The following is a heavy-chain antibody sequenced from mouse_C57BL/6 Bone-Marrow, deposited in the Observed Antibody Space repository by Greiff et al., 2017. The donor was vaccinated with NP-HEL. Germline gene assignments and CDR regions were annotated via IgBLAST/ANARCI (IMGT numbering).Heavy chain of an antibody. J-gene: IGHJ2*01. Sequence: VQLQQPGAELVKPGASVKMSCKASGYTFTSYWITWVKQRPGQGLEWIGDIFPGSGSTNYNEKFKSKATLSVDTSSSTAYMQLSSLTSEDSAVYYCARSPSYYYGSSYNYWGHGTTLTVSS. D-gene: IGHD1-1*01. V-gene: IGHV1-55*01. CDR1: GYTFTSYW. CDR2: IFPGSGST. CDR3: ARSPSYYYGSSYNY.